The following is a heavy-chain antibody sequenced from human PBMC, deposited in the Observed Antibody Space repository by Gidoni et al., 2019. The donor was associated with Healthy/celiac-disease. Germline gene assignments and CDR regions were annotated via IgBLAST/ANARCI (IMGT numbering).Heavy chain of an antibody. CDR2: ISWDGGNT. Sequence: EVQLVESGGVVVQPGGSLRLSCAASGFTFDDYTLHWVRQAPGKGLEWVSLISWDGGNTYYADSVKGRFTISRDNSKNSLYLQMNSLRTEDTALYYCAKDGVVAAPLDYYYGMDVWGQGTTVTVSS. J-gene: IGHJ6*02. CDR3: AKDGVVAAPLDYYYGMDV. V-gene: IGHV3-43*01. D-gene: IGHD2-15*01. CDR1: GFTFDDYT.